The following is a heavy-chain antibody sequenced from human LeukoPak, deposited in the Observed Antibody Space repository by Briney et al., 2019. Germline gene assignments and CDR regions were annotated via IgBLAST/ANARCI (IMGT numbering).Heavy chain of an antibody. V-gene: IGHV4-38-2*02. CDR3: ARFESEAVAD. D-gene: IGHD6-19*01. CDR1: GYSISSGYY. J-gene: IGHJ4*02. CDR2: IYHSGNT. Sequence: SETLSLTCTVSGYSISSGYYWAWIRQPPGKGLQWIGNIYHSGNTYYNPSLKSRVTISVDTSKNQFSLKLSSVTAADTAVYYCARFESEAVADWGQGTLVTVSS.